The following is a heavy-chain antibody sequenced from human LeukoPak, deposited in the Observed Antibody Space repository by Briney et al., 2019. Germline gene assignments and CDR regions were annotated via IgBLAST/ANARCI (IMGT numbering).Heavy chain of an antibody. J-gene: IGHJ4*02. Sequence: GASVTVSLKAYGYTFTHYGISWVRQAPGQGLEWVGWISGYNGNANYAQKLQCRVTMTTDTSTSTDSMELRSLRSDDTAVYYCARDGNALPSDYWGLGILVTVSS. CDR2: ISGYNGNA. CDR3: ARDGNALPSDY. V-gene: IGHV1-18*01. D-gene: IGHD1-14*01. CDR1: GYTFTHYG.